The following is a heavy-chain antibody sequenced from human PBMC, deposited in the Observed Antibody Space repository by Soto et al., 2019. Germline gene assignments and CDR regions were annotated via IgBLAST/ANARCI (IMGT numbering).Heavy chain of an antibody. J-gene: IGHJ4*02. D-gene: IGHD5-18*01. CDR3: ARDQVTAMVDTPR. CDR1: GFTFSSYW. V-gene: IGHV3-11*05. CDR2: ISSSSADT. Sequence: PGGSLRLSCAASGFTFSSYWLHWIRQAPGKGLEWVSYISSSSADTDYVDSVKGRFTISRDNAKNSLYLQMNSLRAEDTAIYYCARDQVTAMVDTPRWGQGTLVTVSS.